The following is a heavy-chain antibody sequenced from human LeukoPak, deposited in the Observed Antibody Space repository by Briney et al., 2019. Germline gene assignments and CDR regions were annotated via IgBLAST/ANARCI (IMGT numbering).Heavy chain of an antibody. Sequence: PGGSLRLSCAASGFTFSSYGMHWVRQAPGKGLEWVAVISYDGSNKYYADSVKGRFTISRDDSKNTLYLQMHTLRAEDTAVYYCARLSSVAGRWDFEYWGQGTLVTVSS. J-gene: IGHJ4*02. D-gene: IGHD6-6*01. CDR3: ARLSSVAGRWDFEY. CDR2: ISYDGSNK. V-gene: IGHV3-30*03. CDR1: GFTFSSYG.